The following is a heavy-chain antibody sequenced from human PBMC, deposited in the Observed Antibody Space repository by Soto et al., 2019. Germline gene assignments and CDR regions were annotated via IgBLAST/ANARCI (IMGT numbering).Heavy chain of an antibody. CDR1: GFSLSGTGMR. Sequence: SGPTLVNPTRTLTLTCTVSGFSLSGTGMRVTWIRQPPGKALEWLARIDWEDTKLYSSSLKTRLSISRDTSKNQVVLTMTNMDPADTGTYYCARAFYGMDVWGQGTTVTVSS. CDR2: IDWEDTK. CDR3: ARAFYGMDV. V-gene: IGHV2-70*04. J-gene: IGHJ6*02.